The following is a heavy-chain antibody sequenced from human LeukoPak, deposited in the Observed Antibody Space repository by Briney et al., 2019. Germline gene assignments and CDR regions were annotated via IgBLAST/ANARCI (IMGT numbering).Heavy chain of an antibody. CDR1: GFTFSSYW. D-gene: IGHD6-19*01. CDR3: ARGLGIAVAGTSLGY. J-gene: IGHJ4*02. V-gene: IGHV3-7*01. CDR2: IKQDGSEK. Sequence: GGPLRLSCAASGFTFSSYWMSWVRQAPGKGLEWVANIKQDGSEKYYVDSVKGRFTISRDNAKNSLYLQMNSLRAEDTAVYYCARGLGIAVAGTSLGYWGQGTLVTVSS.